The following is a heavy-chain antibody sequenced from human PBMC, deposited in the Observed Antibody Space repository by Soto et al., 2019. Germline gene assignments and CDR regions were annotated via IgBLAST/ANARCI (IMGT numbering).Heavy chain of an antibody. V-gene: IGHV1-2*02. CDR3: ARAPAVTTLLCLDY. CDR1: GYTFTCYY. J-gene: IGHJ4*02. Sequence: ASVKVSCKASGYTFTCYYMHWVRQAPGQGLEWMGWINPNSGGTNYAQKFQGRVTMTRDTSISTAYMELSRLRSDDTAVYYCARAPAVTTLLCLDYWGQGTLVTVSS. D-gene: IGHD4-17*01. CDR2: INPNSGGT.